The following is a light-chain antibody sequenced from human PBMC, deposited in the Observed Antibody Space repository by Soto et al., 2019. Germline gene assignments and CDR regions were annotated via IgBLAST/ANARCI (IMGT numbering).Light chain of an antibody. CDR1: QNIRNY. CDR3: QQSSSTPYT. CDR2: AAY. Sequence: DIQMTQSPYSLSASVGDRVTITCRSSQNIRNYLNWYQQTPGKAPKLLIYAAYSLQSGVPSRFSGSGSGTDFTLTISSLQPEDFATYYCQQSSSTPYTLGQWTKLEI. J-gene: IGKJ2*01. V-gene: IGKV1-39*01.